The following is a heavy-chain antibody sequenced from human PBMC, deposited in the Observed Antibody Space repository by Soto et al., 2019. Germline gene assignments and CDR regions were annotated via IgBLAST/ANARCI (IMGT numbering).Heavy chain of an antibody. J-gene: IGHJ6*02. V-gene: IGHV1-58*01. D-gene: IGHD3-22*01. CDR2: IVVGSGNT. Sequence: SVKVSCKASGFTFTSSAVQWVRQASGQRLEWIGWIVVGSGNTNYAQKFQERVTITRDMSTSTAYMELSSLRSEDTAVYYCAADPDYDFNWSYYGMDVWGQGTTVTVSS. CDR3: AADPDYDFNWSYYGMDV. CDR1: GFTFTSSA.